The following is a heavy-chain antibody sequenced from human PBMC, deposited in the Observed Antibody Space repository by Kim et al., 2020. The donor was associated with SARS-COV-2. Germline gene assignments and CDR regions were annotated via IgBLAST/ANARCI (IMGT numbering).Heavy chain of an antibody. CDR2: ISPSNDNT. J-gene: IGHJ3*02. D-gene: IGHD2-21*01. V-gene: IGHV1-18*01. CDR1: GYTFTQYL. Sequence: ASVKVSCTTSGYTFTQYLIRWVRQAPGQGLEWLGWISPSNDNTRYVENFQGRITMTTDTATSTAYMELRSLRSDDTAIYFCAVGYCGGNSCFQPPGDGLDIWGQGTLVTVSS. CDR3: AVGYCGGNSCFQPPGDGLDI.